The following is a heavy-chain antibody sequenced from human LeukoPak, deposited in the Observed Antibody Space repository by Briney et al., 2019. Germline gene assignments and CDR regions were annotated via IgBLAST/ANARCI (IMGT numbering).Heavy chain of an antibody. V-gene: IGHV3-30*14. CDR3: ARDRAATQHWVELDL. Sequence: GGSLRLSCAASGFTFSNYKMHWVRQAPGKGLEWVAVVLYDGSKKYYAASVKGRFTISRDDSKNTVYLQMNRLRVEDTAVYFCARDRAATQHWVELDLWGQGTLVTVSS. D-gene: IGHD3-3*02. J-gene: IGHJ5*02. CDR2: VLYDGSKK. CDR1: GFTFSNYK.